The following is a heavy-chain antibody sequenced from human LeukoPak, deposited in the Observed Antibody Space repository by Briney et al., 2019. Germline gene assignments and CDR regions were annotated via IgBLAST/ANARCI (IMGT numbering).Heavy chain of an antibody. CDR2: ISAVNGDI. CDR1: GYTLRSSG. D-gene: IGHD5-24*01. J-gene: IGHJ4*02. V-gene: IGHV1-18*01. CDR3: AKDYNYIIDY. Sequence: ASVKVSCKASGYTLRSSGISWVRQAPGQGLEWMGWISAVNGDINYAQNFQGRVTMTTDTSTSTAYMELRSLTSDDTAVYYCAKDYNYIIDYWGQGTLVTVSS.